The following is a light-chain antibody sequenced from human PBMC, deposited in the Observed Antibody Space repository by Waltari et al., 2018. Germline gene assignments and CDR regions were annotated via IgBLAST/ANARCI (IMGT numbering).Light chain of an antibody. CDR1: QSINRN. J-gene: IGKJ2*01. CDR2: GAS. Sequence: EIVMTQSPATLSVSPGERATLSCRASQSINRNLTWSQQNPGQAPRLLIFGASTRATGIPARFSGSGSVTEFTLTISSLQSEDFAVYYCQQYDSWPYTFGQGTSLEIK. CDR3: QQYDSWPYT. V-gene: IGKV3-15*01.